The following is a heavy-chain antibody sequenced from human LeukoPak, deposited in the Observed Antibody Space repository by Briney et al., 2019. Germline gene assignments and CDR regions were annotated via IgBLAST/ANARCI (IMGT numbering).Heavy chain of an antibody. J-gene: IGHJ3*02. V-gene: IGHV1-69*13. CDR3: ARDRGPYCSGGSCYFTDAFDI. D-gene: IGHD2-15*01. CDR2: IIPIFGTA. Sequence: ASVTVSFKASGGTFIIYASSWVRQAPGQGLEWMGGIIPIFGTANYSQKFQGRVTITADESTSTAYMELSSLRSEDTAVYYCARDRGPYCSGGSCYFTDAFDIWGQGTMVTVSS. CDR1: GGTFIIYA.